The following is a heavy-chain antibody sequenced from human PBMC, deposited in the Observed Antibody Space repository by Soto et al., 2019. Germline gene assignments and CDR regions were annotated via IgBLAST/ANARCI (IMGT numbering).Heavy chain of an antibody. CDR2: IIPIFGTA. Sequence: QVQLVQSGAEVKKPGSSVKVSCKASGGTFSSYAISWVRQAPGQGLEWMGVIIPIFGTANYAQKFQGRVTITADEYTSTAYMELSSLRSEDTAVYYCARDRTGYSYGYVLKFFDYWGQGTLVTVSS. D-gene: IGHD5-18*01. CDR1: GGTFSSYA. CDR3: ARDRTGYSYGYVLKFFDY. J-gene: IGHJ4*02. V-gene: IGHV1-69*01.